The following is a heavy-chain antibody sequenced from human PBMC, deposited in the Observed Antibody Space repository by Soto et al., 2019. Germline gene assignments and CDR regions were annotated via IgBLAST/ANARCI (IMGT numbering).Heavy chain of an antibody. CDR2: ICSNDEK. CDR3: ATTYSTSGYWFDP. D-gene: IGHD6-13*01. V-gene: IGHV2-26*01. CDR1: GFSLSNAGLG. J-gene: IGHJ5*02. Sequence: QVTVKESGPVLVKPTETLTLTCTVSGFSLSNAGLGVSWIRQPPGKALEWLAHICSNDEKPYSTSMKSRLTNSKDTSKSQVVLTTTNMYSVDTATYYCATTYSTSGYWFDPWGQGTLVTVSS.